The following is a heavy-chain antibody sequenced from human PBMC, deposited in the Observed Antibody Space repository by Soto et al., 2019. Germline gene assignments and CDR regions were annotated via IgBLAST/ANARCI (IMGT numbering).Heavy chain of an antibody. CDR3: ARRQRFDFSSSYSYSNTGMDA. D-gene: IGHD3-3*01. J-gene: IGHJ6*02. V-gene: IGHV4-4*02. CDR2: VFHSGSS. Sequence: VQLQESGPGLVKPSVTLSLTCAVSGGSISSANSWTWVRQPPGKGLEWIGEVFHSGSSNANPYLKSRVEMSVDKSKNQLSLRLNSVAAADTAVYFCARRQRFDFSSSYSYSNTGMDAWGQGTKVAVSS. CDR1: GGSISSANS.